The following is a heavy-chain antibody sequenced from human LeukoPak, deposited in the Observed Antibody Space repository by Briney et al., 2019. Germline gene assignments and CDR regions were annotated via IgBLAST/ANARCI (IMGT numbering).Heavy chain of an antibody. D-gene: IGHD2-15*01. J-gene: IGHJ5*02. V-gene: IGHV3-74*01. Sequence: PGGSLRLSCAASGFTFKLYWMHWVRHVPGKGPVWVARINDDGSDTVYADSVKGRFTISRDDAKNMLFLQMNSLRGEDTAVYHCVRGGPSTWSWGQGTLVTASS. CDR3: VRGGPSTWS. CDR2: INDDGSDT. CDR1: GFTFKLYW.